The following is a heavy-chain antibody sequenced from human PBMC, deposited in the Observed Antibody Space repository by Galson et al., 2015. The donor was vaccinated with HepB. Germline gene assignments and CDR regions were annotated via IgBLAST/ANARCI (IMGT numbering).Heavy chain of an antibody. CDR1: GFTFSSYA. V-gene: IGHV3-23*01. CDR2: ISGSGGST. D-gene: IGHD6-13*01. CDR3: VSSSWRYEYFQH. Sequence: SLRLSCAASGFTFSSYAMSWVRQAPGKGLEWVSAISGSGGSTYYADSVKGRFTISRDNSKNALYLQMNSLRAEDTAVYYCVSSSWRYEYFQHWGQGTLVTVSS. J-gene: IGHJ1*01.